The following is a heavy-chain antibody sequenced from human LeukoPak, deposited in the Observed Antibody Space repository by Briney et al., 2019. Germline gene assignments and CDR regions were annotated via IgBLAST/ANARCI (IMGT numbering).Heavy chain of an antibody. J-gene: IGHJ4*02. V-gene: IGHV4-34*01. D-gene: IGHD2-2*01. Sequence: GSLRLSCAASGLTFDDYYMSWIRQAPGKGLEWIGEINHSGSTNYNPSLKSRVTISVDTSKNQFSLKLSSVTAADTAVYYCARGNKYQLLHFDYWGQGTLVTVSS. CDR1: GLTFDDYY. CDR2: INHSGST. CDR3: ARGNKYQLLHFDY.